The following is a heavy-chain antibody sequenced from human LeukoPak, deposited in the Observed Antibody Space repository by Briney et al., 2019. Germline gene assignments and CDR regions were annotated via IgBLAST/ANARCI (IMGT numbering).Heavy chain of an antibody. D-gene: IGHD6-6*01. Sequence: SVKVSCKASGGTFSSYAISWVRQAPGQGLEWMGGIIPIFGTANYAQKFQGRVTITTDESTSTAYMELSSLRSEDTAVYYCALEYSSFNWFDPWGREPWSPSPQ. J-gene: IGHJ5*02. V-gene: IGHV1-69*05. CDR3: ALEYSSFNWFDP. CDR1: GGTFSSYA. CDR2: IIPIFGTA.